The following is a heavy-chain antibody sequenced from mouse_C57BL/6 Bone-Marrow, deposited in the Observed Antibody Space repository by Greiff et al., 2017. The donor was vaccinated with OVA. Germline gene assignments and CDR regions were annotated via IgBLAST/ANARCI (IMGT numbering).Heavy chain of an antibody. CDR3: ARVTTVVAGGSWFAY. V-gene: IGHV1-64*01. J-gene: IGHJ3*01. D-gene: IGHD1-1*01. Sequence: QVQLQQPGAELVKPGASVKLSCTASGYTFTSYWMHWVKQRPGQGLEWIGMIHPNSGSTNYNEKFKSKATLTVDKSTSTAYVQRSSLTSEDSVVYYCARVTTVVAGGSWFAYWGRGTLVTVSA. CDR1: GYTFTSYW. CDR2: IHPNSGST.